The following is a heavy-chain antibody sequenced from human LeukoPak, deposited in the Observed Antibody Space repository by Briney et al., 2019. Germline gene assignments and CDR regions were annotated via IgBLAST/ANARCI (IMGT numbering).Heavy chain of an antibody. CDR3: AREDSSARYYYYYGMDV. CDR2: INHSGST. V-gene: IGHV4-34*01. D-gene: IGHD6-19*01. J-gene: IGHJ6*02. CDR1: GGSFSSYY. Sequence: SETLSLTCAVYGGSFSSYYWSWIRQPPGKGLEWIGEINHSGSTNYNPSLKSRVTISVDASKNQFSLKLSSVTAADTAVYYCAREDSSARYYYYYGMDVWGQGTTVTVSS.